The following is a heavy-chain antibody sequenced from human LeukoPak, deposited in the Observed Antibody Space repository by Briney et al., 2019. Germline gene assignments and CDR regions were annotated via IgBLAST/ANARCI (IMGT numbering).Heavy chain of an antibody. CDR2: IYYSGYT. CDR3: ARETTQKGAHYMDV. Sequence: SETLSLTCTVSGGSISSYYWSWIRQPPGKGLKWIGNIYYSGYTTYSPSLRSRVTISVDTSKNQFSLKLSSVTAADTAVYYCARETTQKGAHYMDVWGKGTTITISS. CDR1: GGSISSYY. D-gene: IGHD1-14*01. J-gene: IGHJ6*03. V-gene: IGHV4-59*01.